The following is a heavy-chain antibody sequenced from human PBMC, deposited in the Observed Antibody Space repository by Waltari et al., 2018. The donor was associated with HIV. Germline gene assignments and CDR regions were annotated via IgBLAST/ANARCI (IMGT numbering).Heavy chain of an antibody. V-gene: IGHV3-48*03. CDR2: ISSSGSSI. CDR3: AKVREKQLWSRNWDFDL. J-gene: IGHJ2*01. CDR1: GFTFSSYE. D-gene: IGHD5-18*01. Sequence: EVKLVESGGGLVQPGGSVRLSCAASGFTFSSYELNWVRQAPGKGLEWISYISSSGSSIYYADSVKGRFTISRDNGKKSLYLQMNILRAEDTAVYYCAKVREKQLWSRNWDFDLWGRGTLVTVSS.